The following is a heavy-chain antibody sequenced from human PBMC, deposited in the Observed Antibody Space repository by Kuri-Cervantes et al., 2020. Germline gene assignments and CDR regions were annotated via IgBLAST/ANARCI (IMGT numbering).Heavy chain of an antibody. J-gene: IGHJ4*02. CDR3: AKIESSHGDAQYYFDY. D-gene: IGHD4-17*01. Sequence: GGSLRLSCAASGFTFSSYSMNWVRQAPGKGLEWVSSISSSSSYIYYADSVKGRFTISRDNSKNTLYLQMNSLRAEDTAVYYCAKIESSHGDAQYYFDYWGQGTLVTVSS. CDR1: GFTFSSYS. CDR2: ISSSSSYI. V-gene: IGHV3-21*01.